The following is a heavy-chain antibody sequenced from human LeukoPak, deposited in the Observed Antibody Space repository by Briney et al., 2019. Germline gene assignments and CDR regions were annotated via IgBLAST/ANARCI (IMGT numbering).Heavy chain of an antibody. CDR2: IYHSGST. D-gene: IGHD4-23*01. CDR1: GYSISSGYY. V-gene: IGHV4-38-2*01. J-gene: IGHJ6*03. Sequence: SETLSLTCAASGYSISSGYYWGWIRQPPGKGLEWIGSIYHSGSTYYNPSLKSRVTISVDTSKNQFSLKLSSVTAADTAVYYCARLGGSYTPTYYYNYMDVWGKGTTVPVSS. CDR3: ARLGGSYTPTYYYNYMDV.